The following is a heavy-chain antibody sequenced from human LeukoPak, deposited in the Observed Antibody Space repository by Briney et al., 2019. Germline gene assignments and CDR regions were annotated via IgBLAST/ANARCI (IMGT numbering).Heavy chain of an antibody. V-gene: IGHV3-23*01. CDR1: GFTFSDYA. J-gene: IGHJ4*02. CDR3: ASRNDCSSGTCPFDY. CDR2: ISGSGAST. Sequence: GGSLRLSCAASGFTFSDYAMTWVRQAPGKGLQWVSGISGSGASTYYGDSVKGRFIISRDSSKNTLYLQMNSLRAEDTAIYYCASRNDCSSGTCPFDYWGQGTLVTVSS. D-gene: IGHD2-15*01.